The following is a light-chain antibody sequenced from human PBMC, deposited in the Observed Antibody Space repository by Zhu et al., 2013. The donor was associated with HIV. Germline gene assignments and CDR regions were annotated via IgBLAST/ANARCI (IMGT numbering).Light chain of an antibody. V-gene: IGKV3-20*01. Sequence: EIVLTQSPGTLSLSPGERATLSCRASQSVSSSYLAWYQQKSGQAPRLLIYGVSSRATGIPDRFSGSGSGTDFTLTISRLEPEDFAVYYCQQYGSSVFTFGPGTKVDV. J-gene: IGKJ3*01. CDR1: QSVSSSY. CDR3: QQYGSSVFT. CDR2: GVS.